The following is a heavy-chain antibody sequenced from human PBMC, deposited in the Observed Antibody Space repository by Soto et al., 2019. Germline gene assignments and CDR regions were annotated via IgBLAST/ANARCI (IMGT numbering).Heavy chain of an antibody. J-gene: IGHJ3*02. D-gene: IGHD6-19*01. CDR1: GYTFTGYY. Sequence: ASVKVSCKASGYTFTGYYMHWVRQAPGQGLEWMGWINPNSGGTNYAQKFQGWVTMTRDTSISTAYMELSRLRSDDTAVYYCAKEYRSGWTLQYAFDIWGQGTMVTVSS. V-gene: IGHV1-2*04. CDR2: INPNSGGT. CDR3: AKEYRSGWTLQYAFDI.